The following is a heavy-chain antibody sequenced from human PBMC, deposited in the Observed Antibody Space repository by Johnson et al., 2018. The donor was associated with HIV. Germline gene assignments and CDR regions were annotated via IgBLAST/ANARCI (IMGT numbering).Heavy chain of an antibody. J-gene: IGHJ3*02. Sequence: VQLVESGGGVVRPGGSLRLSCAASGFSFDDYGMSWVRQAPGKGLEWVAGINWNGGSTGYADSVKGRFTLSRDNSKKTLYLQMNRLRAEDTAVYYCSRDPPGTTAGAFDIWGQGTMVTVSS. CDR1: GFSFDDYG. CDR3: SRDPPGTTAGAFDI. D-gene: IGHD1-7*01. CDR2: INWNGGST. V-gene: IGHV3-20*04.